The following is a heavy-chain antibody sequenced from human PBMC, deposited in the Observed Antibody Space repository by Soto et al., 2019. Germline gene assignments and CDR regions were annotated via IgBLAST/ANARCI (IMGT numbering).Heavy chain of an antibody. J-gene: IGHJ4*02. V-gene: IGHV4-34*01. CDR1: GGSFSGYY. D-gene: IGHD2-8*02. Sequence: QVQLQQWGAGLLKPSETLSLTCAVYGGSFSGYYWTWIRQPQGTGLEWIGEINHSGSTTYNPSPKXXATTSVAPSMPPSSLKLTSVTAADTAVYYCATDKLTGLFDYWGQGTLVTVSS. CDR2: INHSGST. CDR3: ATDKLTGLFDY.